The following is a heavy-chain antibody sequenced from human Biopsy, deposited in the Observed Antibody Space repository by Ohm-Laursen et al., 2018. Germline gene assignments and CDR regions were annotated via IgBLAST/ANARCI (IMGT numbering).Heavy chain of an antibody. CDR2: INPHSGTT. CDR3: AKGQDLRGGAEYFQH. V-gene: IGHV1-2*02. Sequence: ASVKVSCKASGYTFTGQYLHWVRQVPGQGLEWMGWINPHSGTTKFAQDFQGRDTMTRDTSITTAYMELRRLRSDDTAVYYCAKGQDLRGGAEYFQHWGQGALVTVSS. J-gene: IGHJ1*01. CDR1: GYTFTGQY. D-gene: IGHD2-15*01.